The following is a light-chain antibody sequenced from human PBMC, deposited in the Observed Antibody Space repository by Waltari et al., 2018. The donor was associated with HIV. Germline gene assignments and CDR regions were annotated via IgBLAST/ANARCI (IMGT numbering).Light chain of an antibody. J-gene: IGLJ3*02. CDR1: SSDVGGYNY. V-gene: IGLV2-11*01. CDR3: CSYADNYTWV. CDR2: DVN. Sequence: QSALTQPRSMSGSPGQSVTISCTGTSSDVGGYNYVSWYQQHPGKAPKLMIFDVNKRPSGVPDRFSGSKSGNTASLTISVLQAEDEADYYCCSYADNYTWVFGGGTKLTVL.